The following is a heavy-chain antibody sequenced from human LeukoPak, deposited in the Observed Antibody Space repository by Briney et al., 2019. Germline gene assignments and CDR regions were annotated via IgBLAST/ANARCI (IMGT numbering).Heavy chain of an antibody. CDR1: GGSISSSSYY. CDR2: IYYSGST. J-gene: IGHJ5*02. V-gene: IGHV4-39*01. CDR3: ARAPGYDFWSGKGGANWFDP. D-gene: IGHD3-3*01. Sequence: SETLSLTCTVSGGSISSSSYYWGWIRQPPGKGLEWIGSIYYSGSTYYNPSLKSRVTISVDTSKNQFSLKLSSVTAADTAVYYCARAPGYDFWSGKGGANWFDPWGQGTLVTVSS.